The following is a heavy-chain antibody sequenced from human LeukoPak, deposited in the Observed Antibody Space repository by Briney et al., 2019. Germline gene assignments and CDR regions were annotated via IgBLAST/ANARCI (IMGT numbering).Heavy chain of an antibody. Sequence: PSETLSLTCTVSGDSITSNRYYWSWIRQPAGKGLEWIGSIYYSGSTYYNPSLKSRVTISVDTSKNQFSLKLSSVTAADTAVYYCARVFKSDSSGYYYVGPGGWFDPWGRGTLVTVSS. CDR3: ARVFKSDSSGYYYVGPGGWFDP. D-gene: IGHD3-22*01. J-gene: IGHJ5*02. CDR2: IYYSGST. CDR1: GDSITSNRYY. V-gene: IGHV4-39*07.